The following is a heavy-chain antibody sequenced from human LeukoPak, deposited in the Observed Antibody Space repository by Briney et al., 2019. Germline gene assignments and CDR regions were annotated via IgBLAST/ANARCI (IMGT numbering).Heavy chain of an antibody. CDR2: ISSSSSTI. J-gene: IGHJ2*01. CDR3: ARVPSSGYFDR. Sequence: GGSLRLSCAASGFTFSSYSMNWVRQAPGKGLEWVSYISSSSSTIYYADSVKGRFTISRDNAKNSLYLQMNSLRAEDTAVYYCARVPSSGYFDRWGRGSLVTVYS. V-gene: IGHV3-48*01. CDR1: GFTFSSYS.